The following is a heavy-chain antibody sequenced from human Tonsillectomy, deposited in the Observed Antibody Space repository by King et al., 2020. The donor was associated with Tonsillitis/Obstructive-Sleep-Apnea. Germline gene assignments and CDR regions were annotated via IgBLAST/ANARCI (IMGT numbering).Heavy chain of an antibody. J-gene: IGHJ6*03. V-gene: IGHV4-34*01. Sequence: VQLQQWGAGLLKPSETLSLTCAFYGGSFSGYYWSWIRQPPGKGLEWIGEINHSGSTNYNPSLKSRVPISLDTSKNQFSLKLSSVTSADTAVYYCARGVVPAAKLYYYMDVWGKGTTVTVSS. CDR1: GGSFSGYY. CDR3: ARGVVPAAKLYYYMDV. CDR2: INHSGST. D-gene: IGHD2-2*01.